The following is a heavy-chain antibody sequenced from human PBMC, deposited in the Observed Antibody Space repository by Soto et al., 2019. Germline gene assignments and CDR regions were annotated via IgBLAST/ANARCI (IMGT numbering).Heavy chain of an antibody. CDR3: ARNLGTWYFDL. D-gene: IGHD7-27*01. J-gene: IGHJ2*01. V-gene: IGHV3-48*03. CDR2: MSTSGADI. Sequence: QLVESGGGLIQTGGSMRLSCIGSEYSFSSFEMNWVRQAPGKGLEWVSYMSTSGADIKYADSVKGRFTVSRDNSKNSLFLQMDSLRADDTAIYYCARNLGTWYFDLWGRGTLVTVSS. CDR1: EYSFSSFE.